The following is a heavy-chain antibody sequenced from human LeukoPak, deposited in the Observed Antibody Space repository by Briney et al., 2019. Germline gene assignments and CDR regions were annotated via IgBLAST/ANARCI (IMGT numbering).Heavy chain of an antibody. V-gene: IGHV4-39*07. J-gene: IGHJ3*02. CDR3: ASSLIVVVPAAIEIDAFDI. Sequence: PSETLSLTCTVSGGSISSSRHYWGWIRQPPGKALEWIGSIYYSGGTNYNPSLKSRVTMSVDTSKNQFSLKLSSVTAADTAVYYCASSLIVVVPAAIEIDAFDIWGQGTMVTVSS. CDR1: GGSISSSRHY. CDR2: IYYSGGT. D-gene: IGHD2-2*01.